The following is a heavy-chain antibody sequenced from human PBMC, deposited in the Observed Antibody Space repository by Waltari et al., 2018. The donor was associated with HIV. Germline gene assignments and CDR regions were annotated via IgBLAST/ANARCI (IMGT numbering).Heavy chain of an antibody. Sequence: LLEYGGSLVKAGGAMNLLCGASGSTFDEPCMWRCRQAPGSGLEWVANINEDGSLRYHRDSVEGRFTISRDNAKNSLFLQMSSLRVEYTAVYFCVRDIHDCSTKTCYYWCDPWGQGTLVTVSS. CDR3: VRDIHDCSTKTCYYWCDP. J-gene: IGHJ5*02. D-gene: IGHD2-2*01. V-gene: IGHV3-7*01. CDR1: GSTFDEPC. CDR2: INEDGSLR.